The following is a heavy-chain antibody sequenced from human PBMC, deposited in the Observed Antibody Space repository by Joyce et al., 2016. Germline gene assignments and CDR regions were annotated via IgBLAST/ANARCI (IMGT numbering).Heavy chain of an antibody. D-gene: IGHD3-22*01. CDR2: ISVYNGNT. V-gene: IGHV1-18*01. Sequence: QVQLVQSGAEVKKPGASLKVSCKASGYTFTNYGITWVRQVPGQGLEWMGGISVYNGNTNYVQKLQGRVTMTTDTSTSTAYMELRSLRSDDTAVYYCATSLISMISPDAFDIWGQGTMVTVSS. CDR3: ATSLISMISPDAFDI. CDR1: GYTFTNYG. J-gene: IGHJ3*02.